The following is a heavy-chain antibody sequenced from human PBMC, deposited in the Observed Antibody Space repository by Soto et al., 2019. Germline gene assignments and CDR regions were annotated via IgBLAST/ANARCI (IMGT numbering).Heavy chain of an antibody. J-gene: IGHJ5*02. Sequence: ASVKVSCKASGYTFTSYDINWVRQATGQGLEWMGWMNPNSGNTGYAQKFQGRVTMTRNTSISTAYMELSSLRSEDTAVYYCTRGQSSTRITIFGVVIIRPWFDPWGQGTLVTVSS. D-gene: IGHD3-3*01. CDR3: TRGQSSTRITIFGVVIIRPWFDP. V-gene: IGHV1-8*01. CDR1: GYTFTSYD. CDR2: MNPNSGNT.